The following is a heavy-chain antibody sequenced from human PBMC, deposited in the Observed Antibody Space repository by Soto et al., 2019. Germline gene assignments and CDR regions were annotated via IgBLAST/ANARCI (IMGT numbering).Heavy chain of an antibody. CDR3: ARGGEPLGHYGLDV. CDR1: GGSVRSGNHF. CDR2: MYYTGVT. D-gene: IGHD3-10*01. J-gene: IGHJ6*02. V-gene: IGHV4-61*01. Sequence: PSETLSLTCSVSGGSVRSGNHFWNWIRQPPGRGLEWLGYMYYTGVTNYNPSLKSRVSMSVDTSKDQFSLNLTSLTAADTAVYYCARGGEPLGHYGLDVWGQGTTVTVPS.